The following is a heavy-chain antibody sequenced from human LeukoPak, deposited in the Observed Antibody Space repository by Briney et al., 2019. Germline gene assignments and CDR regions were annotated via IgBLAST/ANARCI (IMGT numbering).Heavy chain of an antibody. CDR2: ISSSGSTI. V-gene: IGHV3-11*04. D-gene: IGHD2-15*01. Sequence: AGGSLRLSCAASGFTFSDYYMSWIRQAPGKGLEWVSYISSSGSTIYYADSVKGRFTISRDNAKNSLYLQMNSLRAEDTAVYYCARDISSGGKESFDYWGQGTLVTVSS. CDR1: GFTFSDYY. CDR3: ARDISSGGKESFDY. J-gene: IGHJ4*02.